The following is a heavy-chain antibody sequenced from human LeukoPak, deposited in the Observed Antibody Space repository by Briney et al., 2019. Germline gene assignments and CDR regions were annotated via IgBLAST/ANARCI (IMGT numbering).Heavy chain of an antibody. V-gene: IGHV4-31*03. CDR1: GGSISSGGYY. CDR3: ARQTTVTTGFDY. D-gene: IGHD4-17*01. J-gene: IGHJ4*02. CDR2: IYYSGST. Sequence: SETLSLTCTVSGGSISSGGYYWSWIRQHPGKGLEWIGYIYYSGSTYYNPSLKSRVTISVDTSKNQFSLKLSSVTAVDTAVYYCARQTTVTTGFDYWGQGTLVTVSS.